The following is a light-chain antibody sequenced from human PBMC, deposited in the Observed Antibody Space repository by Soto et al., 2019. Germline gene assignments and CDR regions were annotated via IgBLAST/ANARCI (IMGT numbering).Light chain of an antibody. Sequence: QSVLTQPASVSGSPGQSITIPCTGTSSVVGGYNYVSWYQQHPGKAPKLMIYDVSNRPSGVSNRFSGSKSGNTASLTISGLQADDEADYYCSSYTSSSTLIFGTGTKVTVL. CDR3: SSYTSSSTLI. CDR1: SSVVGGYNY. J-gene: IGLJ1*01. V-gene: IGLV2-14*01. CDR2: DVS.